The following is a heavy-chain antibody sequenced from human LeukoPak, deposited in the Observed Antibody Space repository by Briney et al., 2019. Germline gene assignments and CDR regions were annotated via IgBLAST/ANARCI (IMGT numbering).Heavy chain of an antibody. CDR2: INPNSGGT. V-gene: IGHV1-2*02. Sequence: ASVKVSCKASVYAFTGYYMHWVRQAPGQGLEWMGWINPNSGGTNYAQKFQGRVTMTRDTSISTAYMELSRLRSDDTAVYYCARGRMGYGDSDYWGQGTLVTVSS. D-gene: IGHD4-17*01. CDR1: VYAFTGYY. J-gene: IGHJ4*02. CDR3: ARGRMGYGDSDY.